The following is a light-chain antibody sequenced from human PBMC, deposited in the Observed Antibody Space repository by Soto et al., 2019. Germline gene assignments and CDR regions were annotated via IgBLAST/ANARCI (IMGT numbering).Light chain of an antibody. CDR1: QSISSW. V-gene: IGKV1-5*01. CDR2: DAS. J-gene: IGKJ5*01. Sequence: DVQMTQSASTLSASFGDRVTITCRASQSISSWLAWYQQKPGKAPKLLIYDASSLESGVPSRFSGSGSGTEFTLTISSLQPDDFATYYCQQYNSYSPITFGQGTRLEIK. CDR3: QQYNSYSPIT.